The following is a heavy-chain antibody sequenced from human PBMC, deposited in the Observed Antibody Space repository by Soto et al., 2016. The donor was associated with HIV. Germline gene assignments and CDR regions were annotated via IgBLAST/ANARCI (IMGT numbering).Heavy chain of an antibody. D-gene: IGHD1-1*01. CDR2: IDHSGST. Sequence: QVQLQEWGAGLLKPSETLSLTCAVYGGSFSGYYWSWIRQPPGKGLEWIAEIDHSGSTNYNPSLKSRISMSVDTSKNQFSLNVKSVTAADTAVYYCARRAHITQHNYLNESFDPWGQGILVTVSS. CDR3: ARRAHITQHNYLNESFDP. J-gene: IGHJ5*02. CDR1: GGSFSGYY. V-gene: IGHV4-34*02.